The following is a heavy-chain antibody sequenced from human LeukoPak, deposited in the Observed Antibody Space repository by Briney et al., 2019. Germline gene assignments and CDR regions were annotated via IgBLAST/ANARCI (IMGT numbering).Heavy chain of an antibody. J-gene: IGHJ4*02. CDR1: GYSFTSYW. CDR2: IYPGDSDT. V-gene: IGHV5-51*01. D-gene: IGHD6-19*01. CDR3: ARGTTVAGLDYFDY. Sequence: GESLKISCKGSGYSFTSYWIGWVRQMPGKGLECMGIIYPGDSDTRYSPAFQGQVTISADKSISTVYLQWNSLKASDTAMYYCARGTTVAGLDYFDYWGQGTLVTVSS.